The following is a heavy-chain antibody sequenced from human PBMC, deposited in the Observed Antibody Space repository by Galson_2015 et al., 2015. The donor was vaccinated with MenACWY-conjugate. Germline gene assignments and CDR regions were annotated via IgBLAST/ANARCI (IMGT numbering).Heavy chain of an antibody. CDR1: GGSISTFY. CDR2: IYHTGIT. Sequence: ETLSLPCPVSGGSISTFYWSWIRQSPGKGLEWIGYIYHTGITYYNPSLKSRVSISVDTAMDQFSLKVNSVTPADTAVYFCARAGGWVGTANYWGQGILVTVSS. J-gene: IGHJ4*02. D-gene: IGHD4-23*01. CDR3: ARAGGWVGTANY. V-gene: IGHV4-59*01.